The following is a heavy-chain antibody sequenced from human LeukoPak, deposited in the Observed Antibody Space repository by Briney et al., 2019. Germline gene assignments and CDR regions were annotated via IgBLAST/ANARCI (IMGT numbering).Heavy chain of an antibody. CDR1: GYTFTSYG. V-gene: IGHV1-18*01. D-gene: IGHD3-10*01. CDR3: ARTYGSGSYYNVSWDY. Sequence: ASVKVSCKASGYTFTSYGISWVRQAPGQGLEWMGWISAYNGNTNYAQKLQGRVTMTTDTSTSTAYMELRSLRSEDTAVYYCARTYGSGSYYNVSWDYWGQGTLDTVSS. J-gene: IGHJ4*02. CDR2: ISAYNGNT.